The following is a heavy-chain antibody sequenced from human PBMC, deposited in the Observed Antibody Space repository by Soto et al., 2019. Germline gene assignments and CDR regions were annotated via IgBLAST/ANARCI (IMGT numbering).Heavy chain of an antibody. D-gene: IGHD3-3*01. Sequence: EVQLLESGGGLVQPGGSLRLSCVASGFTFNNYAMSWVRQAPGKGLEWVSAIGGRGSSTYYADSVKGRFTISRDNSKNTLYLHMDSPRAEDTALYYCAKDSDYYDFWSAVLDYWGQGTLVTVSS. J-gene: IGHJ4*02. CDR3: AKDSDYYDFWSAVLDY. V-gene: IGHV3-23*01. CDR2: IGGRGSST. CDR1: GFTFNNYA.